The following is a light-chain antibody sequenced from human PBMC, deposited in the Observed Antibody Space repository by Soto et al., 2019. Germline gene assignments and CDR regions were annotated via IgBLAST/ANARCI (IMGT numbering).Light chain of an antibody. V-gene: IGLV2-11*01. Sequence: QSVLTQPRSVSGSPGQSVTISCTGTSGDVGGYNYVSWYQHHPGKAPRLLIYDVAKRPSGVPDRFSASKSGNTASLTISGLQAEDEAYFYCCSYADSNILVFGGGTKLPVL. CDR2: DVA. CDR1: SGDVGGYNY. J-gene: IGLJ2*01. CDR3: CSYADSNILV.